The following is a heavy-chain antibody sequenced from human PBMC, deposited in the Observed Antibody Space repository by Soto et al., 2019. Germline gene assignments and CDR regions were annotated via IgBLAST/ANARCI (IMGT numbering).Heavy chain of an antibody. J-gene: IGHJ6*02. CDR2: INPNSGGT. V-gene: IGHV1-2*04. D-gene: IGHD6-19*01. Sequence: ASVKVSCKAAGYTFTGDYMHWGRQAPGQGLEWMGWINPNSGGTNYAQKFQGWVTMTRDTSISTAYMELSRLRSDDTAVYYCARGGEDTIAVAGYYYYCGMDVWGQGTTVTVSS. CDR3: ARGGEDTIAVAGYYYYCGMDV. CDR1: GYTFTGDY.